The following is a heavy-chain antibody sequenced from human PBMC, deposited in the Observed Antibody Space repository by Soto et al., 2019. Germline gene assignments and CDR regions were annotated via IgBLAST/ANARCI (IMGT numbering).Heavy chain of an antibody. Sequence: VASVKVSCKASGYTFTGYYMHWVRQAPGQGLEWMGWINPNSGGTNYAQKFQGRVTMTRGTSISTAYVDLSRRRSDDTAVYYCAGGGVYYIPDYYYYYGMDVWGQGTTVTVSS. CDR1: GYTFTGYY. CDR2: INPNSGGT. J-gene: IGHJ6*02. CDR3: AGGGVYYIPDYYYYYGMDV. D-gene: IGHD3-10*01. V-gene: IGHV1-2*02.